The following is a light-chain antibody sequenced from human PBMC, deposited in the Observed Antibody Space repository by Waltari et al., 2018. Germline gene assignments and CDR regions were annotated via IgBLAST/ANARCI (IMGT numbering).Light chain of an antibody. CDR2: DAS. V-gene: IGKV1-33*01. CDR3: QQYDNLALT. J-gene: IGKJ4*01. CDR1: QDISNY. Sequence: DIQMTQSPSSLSASVGDRVTITCQASQDISNYLNWYQPKPGKAPKLLIYDASTLETGVTSRFSGSGSGTDFTFTISSLQPEDIATYYCQQYDNLALTFGGGTKVEIK.